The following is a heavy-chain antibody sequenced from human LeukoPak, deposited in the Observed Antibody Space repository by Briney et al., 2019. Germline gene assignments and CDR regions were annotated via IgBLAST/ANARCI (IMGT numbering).Heavy chain of an antibody. CDR1: GFTFNNYA. J-gene: IGHJ4*02. CDR2: ISGGGGST. CDR3: AKSVSYYYDTSGYFDY. V-gene: IGHV3-23*01. D-gene: IGHD3-22*01. Sequence: GGSLRLSCAASGFTFNNYAMSWVRQAPGKGLEWVSTISGGGGSTYYADSVKGRLTISRDNSKNTLYLQVNNLRAEDTAVYYCAKSVSYYYDTSGYFDYWGQGTLVTVSS.